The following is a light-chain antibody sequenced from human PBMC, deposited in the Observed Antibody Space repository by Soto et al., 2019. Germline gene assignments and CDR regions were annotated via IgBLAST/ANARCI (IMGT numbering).Light chain of an antibody. V-gene: IGKV3-20*01. CDR1: QSVSSNY. J-gene: IGKJ5*01. CDR3: QQYGTSAPST. Sequence: EIVLTQSPGTLSLSPGERATLSCRASQSVSSNYLAWYQQKPGQAPSLLIYGASSRATGIPDRFSGSGSGTDFTLTISRLEPEDFRMYYCQQYGTSAPSTFGQGTRVEIE. CDR2: GAS.